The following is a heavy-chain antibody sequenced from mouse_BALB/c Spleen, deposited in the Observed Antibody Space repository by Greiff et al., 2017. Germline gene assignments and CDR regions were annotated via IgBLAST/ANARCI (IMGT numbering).Heavy chain of an antibody. D-gene: IGHD2-1*01. Sequence: VQLQQSGTVLARPGASVKMSCKASGYTFTSYWMHWVKQRPGQGLEWIGAIYPGNSDTSYNQKFKGKAKLTAVTSTSTAYMELSSLTNEDSAVYYCTRMGLYGNSYYYAMDYWGQGTSVTVSS. CDR2: IYPGNSDT. CDR1: GYTFTSYW. V-gene: IGHV1-5*01. CDR3: TRMGLYGNSYYYAMDY. J-gene: IGHJ4*01.